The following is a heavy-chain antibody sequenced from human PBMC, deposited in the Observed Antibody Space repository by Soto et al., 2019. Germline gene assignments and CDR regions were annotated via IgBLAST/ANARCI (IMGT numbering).Heavy chain of an antibody. J-gene: IGHJ4*02. D-gene: IGHD1-26*01. CDR2: IYWDGDK. Sequence: QITLKESGPTLVKPTQTLTLTCTFSGFSLSTNGVVVGWIRQPPGKALEWLALIYWDGDKRYSPSLKSRLTITKDTSKNQVVLTMTNMDPVDTATYYCAHRRGAYYFDFWGLGTLVTVSS. CDR1: GFSLSTNGVV. CDR3: AHRRGAYYFDF. V-gene: IGHV2-5*02.